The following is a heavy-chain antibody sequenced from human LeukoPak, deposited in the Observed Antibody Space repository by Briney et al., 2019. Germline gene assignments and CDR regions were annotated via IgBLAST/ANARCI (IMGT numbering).Heavy chain of an antibody. CDR2: ISGSGGST. CDR3: ARDKVGGPTKFDS. V-gene: IGHV3-23*01. D-gene: IGHD3-16*01. CDR1: GFTFSIYG. Sequence: PGGSLRLSCAASGFTFSIYGMSWVRQAPGKGLEWVSAISGSGGSTYYADSVKGRFTISRDISKNTLYLQMNSLRPEDTAIYYCARDKVGGPTKFDSWGQGIRVTVSS. J-gene: IGHJ5*01.